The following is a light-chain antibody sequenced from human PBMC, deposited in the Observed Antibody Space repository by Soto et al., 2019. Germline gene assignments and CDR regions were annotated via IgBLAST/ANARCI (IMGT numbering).Light chain of an antibody. CDR2: DAS. CDR3: QRYNSYST. CDR1: QRINGW. V-gene: IGKV1-5*01. Sequence: DIQITQFPSTLSASVGDKVTINCRASQRINGWVAWYQQKPGKAPKLLIYDASSLESGVPSRFSGSGSGTEFTLTISSLQPDDFATYYCQRYNSYSTFGQGTKVDIK. J-gene: IGKJ1*01.